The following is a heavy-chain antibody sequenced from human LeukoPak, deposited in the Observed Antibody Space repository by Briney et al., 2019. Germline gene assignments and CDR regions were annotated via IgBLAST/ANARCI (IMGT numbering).Heavy chain of an antibody. J-gene: IGHJ4*02. CDR1: GFTFSSYG. CDR2: IWYDGSNK. D-gene: IGHD3-16*01. V-gene: IGHV3-33*01. Sequence: GGSLRLSCAASGFTFSSYGMHWIRQAPGKGLEWVAVIWYDGSNKYYADSVKGRFTISRDNSMNTLYLQMNSLRAEDTAVYYCASGGYYFDYWGQGTLVTVSS. CDR3: ASGGYYFDY.